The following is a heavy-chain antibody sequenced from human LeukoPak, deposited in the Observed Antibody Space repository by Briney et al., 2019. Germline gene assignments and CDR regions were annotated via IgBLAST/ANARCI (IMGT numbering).Heavy chain of an antibody. D-gene: IGHD1-26*01. J-gene: IGHJ6*03. Sequence: PGGSLRLSCAASGFTFSSYWMSWVRQAPGKGLEWVANIKQDGSEKYYVDSVKGRFTISRDNAKNSLYLQMNSLRAEDTAVYYCARGETSVYYYYYMGVWGKGTTVTVSS. V-gene: IGHV3-7*01. CDR3: ARGETSVYYYYYMGV. CDR1: GFTFSSYW. CDR2: IKQDGSEK.